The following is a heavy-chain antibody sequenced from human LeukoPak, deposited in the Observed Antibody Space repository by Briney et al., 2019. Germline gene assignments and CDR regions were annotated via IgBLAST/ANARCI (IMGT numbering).Heavy chain of an antibody. J-gene: IGHJ6*04. CDR3: ARGYYYGSGREDGMDV. CDR1: GGTFSSYA. D-gene: IGHD3-10*01. V-gene: IGHV1-69*13. CDR2: IIPIFGTA. Sequence: SVKVSCKASGGTFSSYAISWVRQAPGQGLEWMGGIIPIFGTANYAQKFQGRVTITADESTSTAYMELSSLRSGDTAVCYCARGYYYGSGREDGMDVWGKGTTVTVSS.